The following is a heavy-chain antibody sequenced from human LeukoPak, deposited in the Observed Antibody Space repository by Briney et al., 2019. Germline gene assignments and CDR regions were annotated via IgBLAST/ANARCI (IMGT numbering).Heavy chain of an antibody. V-gene: IGHV1-69*04. CDR3: ARLRGEEMEDY. D-gene: IGHD3-16*01. CDR1: GGTFSSYA. J-gene: IGHJ4*02. CDR2: IIPNLGIA. Sequence: SVKVSCKASGGTFSSYAISWVRQAPGQGLEWMGRIIPNLGIANYAQKFQGRVTITADKSTSTAYMELSSLRSEDTAVYYCARLRGEEMEDYWGQGTLVTVSS.